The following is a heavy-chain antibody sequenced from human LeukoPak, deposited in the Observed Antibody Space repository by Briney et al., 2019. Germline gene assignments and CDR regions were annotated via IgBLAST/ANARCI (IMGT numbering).Heavy chain of an antibody. V-gene: IGHV3-48*03. D-gene: IGHD3-10*01. CDR3: ARETNLISSGLDY. Sequence: GGSLRLSCAASGFTFSSYGMNWVRQAPGKGLEWVSYISSSGTTIYYADSVRGRFTISRDNANNSLSLQMNSLRAEDTAVYYCARETNLISSGLDYWGQGTLVTVSS. CDR1: GFTFSSYG. CDR2: ISSSGTTI. J-gene: IGHJ4*02.